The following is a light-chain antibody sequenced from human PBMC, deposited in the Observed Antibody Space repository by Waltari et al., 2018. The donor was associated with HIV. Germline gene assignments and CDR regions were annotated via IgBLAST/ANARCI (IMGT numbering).Light chain of an antibody. Sequence: QSVLTQPPSVSGAPGQRVTISCTGSNPNIGSTYDVHWYQLLPGKAPKLLIYANNHRPSGVPDRCAVSKSGASASLAITGLQAEDEADYSCQSYDSRLSAWVFGGWTKVTVL. J-gene: IGLJ3*02. CDR2: ANN. CDR1: NPNIGSTYD. CDR3: QSYDSRLSAWV. V-gene: IGLV1-40*01.